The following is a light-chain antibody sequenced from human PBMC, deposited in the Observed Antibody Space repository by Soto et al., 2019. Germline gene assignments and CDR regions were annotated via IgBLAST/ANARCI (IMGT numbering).Light chain of an antibody. CDR3: QQYGSSPA. CDR2: GAS. Sequence: EIVLTQSPGTLSLSPGERATLSCRASQSVSSSYLAWYHQKPGQAPRLLIYGASSRATGIPDRFSGSGSGTAFTLNISRLEPENFAEYYCQQYGSSPAFGGGTKVEIK. CDR1: QSVSSSY. J-gene: IGKJ4*01. V-gene: IGKV3-20*01.